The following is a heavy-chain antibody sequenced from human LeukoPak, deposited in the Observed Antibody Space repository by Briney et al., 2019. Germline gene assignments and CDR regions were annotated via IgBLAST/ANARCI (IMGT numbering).Heavy chain of an antibody. D-gene: IGHD3-22*01. CDR1: RFTFSSYS. CDR3: AKDGYYYDSSGILLVY. V-gene: IGHV3-30*02. J-gene: IGHJ4*02. Sequence: SGGSLRLSCAASRFTFSSYSMHWVRQAPGKGLEWVAFIRYDGSNKYYADSAKGRFTISRENSKNTLYLQMNSLRAEDTAVYYCAKDGYYYDSSGILLVYWGQGTLVTVSS. CDR2: IRYDGSNK.